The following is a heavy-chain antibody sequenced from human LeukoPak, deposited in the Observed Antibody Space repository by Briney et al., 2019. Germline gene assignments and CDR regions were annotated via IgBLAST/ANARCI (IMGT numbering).Heavy chain of an antibody. CDR1: GFNFTTYA. D-gene: IGHD1-26*01. CDR2: ISGSGTIT. J-gene: IGHJ4*02. V-gene: IGHV3-23*01. CDR3: AKFRSTSGSSPLDY. Sequence: GSLRLSCAASGFNFTTYAMSWVRQAPGKGLEWVSVISGSGTITYYADSVKGRFTISRDNSKNTLFLQMNSLRVEDTAVYYCAKFRSTSGSSPLDYWGQGTLVTVSS.